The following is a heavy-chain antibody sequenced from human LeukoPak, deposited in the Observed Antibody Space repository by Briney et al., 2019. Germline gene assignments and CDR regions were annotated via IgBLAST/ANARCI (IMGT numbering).Heavy chain of an antibody. V-gene: IGHV5-51*01. Sequence: GESLKISCKGSGYSFTSYWIGWVRQVPGKGLEWMGIIYPGDSDTRYSPSFQGQVTISADKSISTAYLQWSSLKASDTAMYYCARHMPSSGWGGYWFDPWGQGTLVTVSS. D-gene: IGHD6-19*01. J-gene: IGHJ5*02. CDR2: IYPGDSDT. CDR3: ARHMPSSGWGGYWFDP. CDR1: GYSFTSYW.